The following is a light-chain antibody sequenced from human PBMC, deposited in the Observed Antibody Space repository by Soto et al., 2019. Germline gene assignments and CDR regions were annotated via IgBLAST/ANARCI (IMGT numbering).Light chain of an antibody. CDR1: QSVDTTF. V-gene: IGKV3-20*01. Sequence: EIVLTQSPGSLSLSPGQRATLSCRASQSVDTTFFAWYQKKPGQAPRLLTYGASKRAAGITDRFSGSRSGTDFTLIISRLEPEDFSVYYCQQYMSSVTFGQGTKVEIK. J-gene: IGKJ1*01. CDR2: GAS. CDR3: QQYMSSVT.